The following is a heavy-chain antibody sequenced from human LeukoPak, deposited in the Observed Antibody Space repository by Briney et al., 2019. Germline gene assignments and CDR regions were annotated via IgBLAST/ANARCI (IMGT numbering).Heavy chain of an antibody. CDR3: AKDHGSSDWYYFDY. J-gene: IGHJ4*02. CDR1: GYDFSSYS. D-gene: IGHD6-13*01. CDR2: ISSSSSYI. Sequence: GGSLRLSCVASGYDFSSYSMNWVRQAPGKGLEWVSSISSSSSYIYYADSVKGRFTISRDNAKNSLYLQMNTLRADDTAVYYCAKDHGSSDWYYFDYWGQGTLVTVSS. V-gene: IGHV3-21*03.